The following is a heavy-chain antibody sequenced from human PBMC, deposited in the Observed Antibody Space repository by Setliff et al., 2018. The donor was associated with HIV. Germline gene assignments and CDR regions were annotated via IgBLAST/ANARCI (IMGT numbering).Heavy chain of an antibody. CDR3: ARHRRYCSGGSCSDAFDI. Sequence: KPSETLSRTCAVSGYSISSGYYWGWIRQPPGKGLEWIGSIYHSGSTYYNPSLKSRVTISVDTSKNQFSLKLSSVTAADTAVYYCARHRRYCSGGSCSDAFDIWGQGTMVT. J-gene: IGHJ3*02. V-gene: IGHV4-38-2*01. CDR2: IYHSGST. D-gene: IGHD2-15*01. CDR1: GYSISSGYY.